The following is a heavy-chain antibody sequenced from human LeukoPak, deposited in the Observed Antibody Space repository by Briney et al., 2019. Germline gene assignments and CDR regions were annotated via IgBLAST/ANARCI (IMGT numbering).Heavy chain of an antibody. CDR2: ISSSSSYI. V-gene: IGHV3-21*01. J-gene: IGHJ3*02. CDR1: GFTFSSYS. D-gene: IGHD2-15*01. CDR3: ARGATEDDAFDI. Sequence: GGSLRLSCAASGFTFSSYSMNWVRQAPGKGLEWVSSISSSSSYIYYADSVKGRFTISRDNAKNSLYLQMNSLRAEDTAVYYCARGATEDDAFDIWGQGTMVTVPS.